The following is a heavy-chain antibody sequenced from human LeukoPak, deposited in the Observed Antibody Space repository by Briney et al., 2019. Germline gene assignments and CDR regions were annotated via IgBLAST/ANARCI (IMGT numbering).Heavy chain of an antibody. V-gene: IGHV3-33*06. D-gene: IGHD4-23*01. CDR1: GFTFSDSG. J-gene: IGHJ4*02. CDR3: AKGGITPDY. CDR2: IWYDGNDK. Sequence: GGSLRLSCAASGFTFSDSGMHWVRQAPGKGLEWVAIIWYDGNDKYYAESVKGRFTISRDNSKNTLYLQMNSLRAEDTAVYYCAKGGITPDYWGQGTLVAVSA.